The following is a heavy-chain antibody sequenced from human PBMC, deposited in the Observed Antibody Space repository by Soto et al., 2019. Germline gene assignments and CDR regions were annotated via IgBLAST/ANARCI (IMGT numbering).Heavy chain of an antibody. CDR1: GGSISSYY. Sequence: QVQLQESGPGLVKPSETLSLTCTVSGGSISSYYWSWIRQPPGKGLEWIGYIYYSGSTNYNPSLKSRVTISVDTSKNQFSLKLSSVTAADTAVYYCARQGMIAAAGTLWFDPWGQGTLVTVSS. CDR2: IYYSGST. D-gene: IGHD6-13*01. V-gene: IGHV4-59*08. CDR3: ARQGMIAAAGTLWFDP. J-gene: IGHJ5*02.